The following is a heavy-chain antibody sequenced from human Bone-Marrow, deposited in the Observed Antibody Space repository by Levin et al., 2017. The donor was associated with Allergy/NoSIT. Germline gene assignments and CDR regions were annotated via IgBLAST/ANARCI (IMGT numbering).Heavy chain of an antibody. CDR1: GYSFPSYW. J-gene: IGHJ4*02. CDR3: ARPPRRGYGDFDF. CDR2: VYPGDPQT. D-gene: IGHD4-17*01. Sequence: GESLKISCKVSGYSFPSYWIGWVRQLPGRGLEWMGLVYPGDPQTIYSPSFQGQVTISSDKSTNTAYLQWDRLKASDTAMYYCARPPRRGYGDFDFWGQGTLVTVSS. V-gene: IGHV5-51*01.